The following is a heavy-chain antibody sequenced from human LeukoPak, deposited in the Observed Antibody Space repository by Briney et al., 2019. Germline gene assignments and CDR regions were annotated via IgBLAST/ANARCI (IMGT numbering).Heavy chain of an antibody. V-gene: IGHV4-39*01. CDR1: GGSISSSSYY. J-gene: IGHJ5*02. CDR2: IYYSGST. D-gene: IGHD6-19*01. Sequence: SETLSLTCTVSGGSISSSSYYWGWIRQPPGKGLEWIGSIYYSGSTYYNPSLKSRVTISVDTSKNQFSLKLSSVTAADTAMYYCASLRYSSGWYETGWFDPWGQGTLVTVSS. CDR3: ASLRYSSGWYETGWFDP.